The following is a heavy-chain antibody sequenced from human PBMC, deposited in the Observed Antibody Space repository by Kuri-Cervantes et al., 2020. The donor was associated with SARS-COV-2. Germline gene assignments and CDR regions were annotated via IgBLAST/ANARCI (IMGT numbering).Heavy chain of an antibody. J-gene: IGHJ6*02. CDR1: GYTFTSYG. D-gene: IGHD6-19*01. CDR2: ISAYNGNT. CDR3: ARDTAVAGTVYGMDV. V-gene: IGHV1-18*01. Sequence: ASVKVSCKASGYTFTSYGISWVRQAPGQGLEWMGWISAYNGNTNYAQKLQGRVTMTTDTSTSTAYMELRSLRSDDTAVYYCARDTAVAGTVYGMDVWGQGTTVTVSS.